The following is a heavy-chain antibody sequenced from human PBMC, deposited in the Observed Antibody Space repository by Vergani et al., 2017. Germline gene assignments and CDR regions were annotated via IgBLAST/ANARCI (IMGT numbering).Heavy chain of an antibody. Sequence: QVQLVQSGAEVKKPGASVKVSCKVSGYTLTELSMHWVRQAPGKGLEWMGGFDPEDGETIYAQKFQGRVTMTEDTSTSTAYMELRSLRSDDTAVYYCARDRGLGFLEWSNWFDPWGQGTLVTVAS. J-gene: IGHJ5*02. CDR3: ARDRGLGFLEWSNWFDP. D-gene: IGHD3-3*02. V-gene: IGHV1-24*01. CDR2: FDPEDGET. CDR1: GYTLTELS.